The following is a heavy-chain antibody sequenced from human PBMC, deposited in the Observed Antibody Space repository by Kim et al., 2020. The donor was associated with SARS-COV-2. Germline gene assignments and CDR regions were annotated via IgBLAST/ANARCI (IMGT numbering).Heavy chain of an antibody. J-gene: IGHJ4*02. D-gene: IGHD6-19*01. Sequence: NYAQKLQGRVTMTTDTSTSTAYMELRSLRSDDTAVYYCARTIEDSSGLDYWGQGTLVTVSS. V-gene: IGHV1-18*01. CDR3: ARTIEDSSGLDY.